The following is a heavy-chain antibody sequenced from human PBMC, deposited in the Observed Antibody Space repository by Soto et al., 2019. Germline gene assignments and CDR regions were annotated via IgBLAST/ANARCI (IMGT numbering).Heavy chain of an antibody. V-gene: IGHV3-48*02. CDR1: GFTFSSYS. Sequence: GGSLRLSCAASGFTFSSYSMNWVRQAPGKGLEWVSYISSSSSTIYYADSVKGRFTISRDNAKNSLYLQMNSLRDEDTAVYYCARDRGKGGWSGWFDTWGQGTLVTVSS. J-gene: IGHJ5*02. CDR3: ARDRGKGGWSGWFDT. D-gene: IGHD3-10*01. CDR2: ISSSSSTI.